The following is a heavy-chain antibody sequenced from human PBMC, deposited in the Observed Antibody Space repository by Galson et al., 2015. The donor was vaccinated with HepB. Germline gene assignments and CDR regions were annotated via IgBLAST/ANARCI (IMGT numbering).Heavy chain of an antibody. CDR3: ASRHCSSASCPGHYFYYYYMDV. J-gene: IGHJ6*03. Sequence: SVKVSCKASGGSVSTYTINWVRQVPGQGLDWMGAIIPVFGTTTYAQKFQGRVTVTADESTSTAYMELSSLKYDDTAVYYCASRHCSSASCPGHYFYYYYMDVLGKGTTVTVSS. CDR2: IIPVFGTT. CDR1: GGSVSTYT. D-gene: IGHD2-2*01. V-gene: IGHV1-69*13.